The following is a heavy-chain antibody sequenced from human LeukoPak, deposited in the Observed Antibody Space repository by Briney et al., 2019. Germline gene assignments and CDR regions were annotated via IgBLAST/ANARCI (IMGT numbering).Heavy chain of an antibody. Sequence: SGPTLVNPTPTRTLTCTFSGFSLSTSGVGVGWMRQPPGKALEWLALIYWDDDKRYGPSLKSRLTSTKDTSKSQVVLTMTNMDPVDTATYYCAHSSGGSCYPECNFDYWGQGTLVTVSS. CDR2: IYWDDDK. CDR3: AHSSGGSCYPECNFDY. CDR1: GFSLSTSGVG. J-gene: IGHJ4*02. D-gene: IGHD2-15*01. V-gene: IGHV2-5*05.